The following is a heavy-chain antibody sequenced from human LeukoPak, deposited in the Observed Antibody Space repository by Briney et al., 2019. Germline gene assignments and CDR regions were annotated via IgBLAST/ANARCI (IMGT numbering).Heavy chain of an antibody. CDR3: ARSHTAMVNY. J-gene: IGHJ4*02. Sequence: PSETLSLTCTVSGGSISSYYWSWIRQPPGKGLEWIGYIYYSGSTYYGPSLKSRVTISVDRSKNQFSLKLSSVTAADTAVYYCARSHTAMVNYWGQGTLVTVSS. CDR2: IYYSGST. CDR1: GGSISSYY. V-gene: IGHV4-59*12. D-gene: IGHD5-18*01.